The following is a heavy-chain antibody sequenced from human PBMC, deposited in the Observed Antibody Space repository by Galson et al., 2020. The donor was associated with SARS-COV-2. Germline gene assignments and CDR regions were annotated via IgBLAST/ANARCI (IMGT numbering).Heavy chain of an antibody. CDR3: TRGSRYSSRFDY. Sequence: SETLSLTCAVYGGSFSDYYWSWIRQPPGKGLEWIGEINHSGSTNYNPSLKSRVTISVDTSKNQFSLKLTSVTAADTAVYYCTRGSRYSSRFDYRGQGTLVTVSS. D-gene: IGHD6-13*01. J-gene: IGHJ4*02. CDR1: GGSFSDYY. CDR2: INHSGST. V-gene: IGHV4-34*01.